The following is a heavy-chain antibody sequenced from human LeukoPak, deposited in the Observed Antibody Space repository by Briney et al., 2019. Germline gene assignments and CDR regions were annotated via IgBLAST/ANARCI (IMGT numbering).Heavy chain of an antibody. CDR2: IIPIFGTA. Sequence: ASVTVPCTASGGTFSSYAISWVRQAPGQGLEWMGGIIPIFGTANYAQKFQGRVTITADESTSTAYMELSSLRSEDTAVYYCARDLLGCSGGSCYPYGMDVWGQGTTVTVSS. J-gene: IGHJ6*02. CDR1: GGTFSSYA. CDR3: ARDLLGCSGGSCYPYGMDV. V-gene: IGHV1-69*13. D-gene: IGHD2-15*01.